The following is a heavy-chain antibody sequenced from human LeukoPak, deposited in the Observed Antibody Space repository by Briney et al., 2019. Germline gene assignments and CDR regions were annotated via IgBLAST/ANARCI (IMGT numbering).Heavy chain of an antibody. J-gene: IGHJ3*02. CDR1: GGSISSGGYY. CDR2: IYYSGST. Sequence: SETLSLTCTVSGGSISSGGYYWSWIRQHPGKGLEWIGYIYYSGSTYYNPSLKSRVTISVDTSKNQFSLKLSSVTAADTAVYYCARELSVIGAFDIWGQGTMVTVSS. V-gene: IGHV4-31*03. D-gene: IGHD2-21*01. CDR3: ARELSVIGAFDI.